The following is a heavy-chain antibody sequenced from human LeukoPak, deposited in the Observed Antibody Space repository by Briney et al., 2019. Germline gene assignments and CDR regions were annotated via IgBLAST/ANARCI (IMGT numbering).Heavy chain of an antibody. CDR3: ATTKQARRYFDY. Sequence: PGGSLRLSCVGSGFTFSNNPLSWVRQAQGKGLEWVSAISGSGGNTYYADSVRGRFTISRDNSKNTLFLQMNTLRADDTAVYYCATTKQARRYFDYWGQGTLVTVSS. D-gene: IGHD1-1*01. J-gene: IGHJ4*02. CDR1: GFTFSNNP. CDR2: ISGSGGNT. V-gene: IGHV3-23*01.